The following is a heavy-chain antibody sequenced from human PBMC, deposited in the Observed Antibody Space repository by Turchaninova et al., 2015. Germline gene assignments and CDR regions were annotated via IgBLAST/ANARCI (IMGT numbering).Heavy chain of an antibody. CDR2: NFSNDEK. CDR1: GSVLSNARMG. CDR3: ARISMVRGQRINYYFGMDV. J-gene: IGHJ6*02. D-gene: IGHD3-10*01. V-gene: IGHV2-26*01. Sequence: VTLKESGPVRVKPKETLTLTCTFPGSVLSNARMGVSWIRQPPGKAPEWLEHNFSNDEKSYNTSLKSRLTISKDTSKSQVVLTVTNMDPVDTGTYYCARISMVRGQRINYYFGMDVWGQGTTVTVSS.